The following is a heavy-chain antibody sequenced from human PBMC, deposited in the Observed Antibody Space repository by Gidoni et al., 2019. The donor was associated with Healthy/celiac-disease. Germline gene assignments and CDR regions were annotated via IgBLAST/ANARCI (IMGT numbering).Heavy chain of an antibody. CDR3: ARDLSSRGAFDY. D-gene: IGHD1-26*01. V-gene: IGHV3-30-3*01. Sequence: QVQLVESGGGVVQPGRSLRLSCAASGFTFSSYAMHWVRQAPGKGLEWVAVISYDGSNKDYADSVKGRFTISRDNSKNTLYLQMNSLRAEDTAVYYCARDLSSRGAFDYWGQGTLVTVSS. CDR2: ISYDGSNK. J-gene: IGHJ4*02. CDR1: GFTFSSYA.